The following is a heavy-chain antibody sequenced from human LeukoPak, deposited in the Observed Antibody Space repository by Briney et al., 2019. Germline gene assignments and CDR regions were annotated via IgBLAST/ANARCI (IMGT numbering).Heavy chain of an antibody. J-gene: IGHJ5*02. Sequence: PSETLSLTCIVSGDSINTNTYYWGWIRQPPGKGLEWIGEINHSGSTNYNLSLKSRVTISIDTSKNQFSLKLSSLSAADTAVYYCARGFPRRYFDWFRSTWFDPWGQGTLVTVSS. D-gene: IGHD3-9*01. CDR3: ARGFPRRYFDWFRSTWFDP. CDR1: GDSINTNTYY. CDR2: INHSGST. V-gene: IGHV4-39*07.